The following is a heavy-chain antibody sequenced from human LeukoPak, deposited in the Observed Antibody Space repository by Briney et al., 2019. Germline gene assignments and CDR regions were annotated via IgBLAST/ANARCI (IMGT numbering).Heavy chain of an antibody. Sequence: GGSLRLSCAASGFTFDDYAMHWVRQAPGKGLEWVSGISWNSGSIGYADSVKGRFTISRDNAKNSLYLQMNSLRAEDTALYYCAKDSGSYYTRGVDYWGQGTLVTVSS. J-gene: IGHJ4*02. CDR3: AKDSGSYYTRGVDY. CDR2: ISWNSGSI. V-gene: IGHV3-9*01. D-gene: IGHD1-26*01. CDR1: GFTFDDYA.